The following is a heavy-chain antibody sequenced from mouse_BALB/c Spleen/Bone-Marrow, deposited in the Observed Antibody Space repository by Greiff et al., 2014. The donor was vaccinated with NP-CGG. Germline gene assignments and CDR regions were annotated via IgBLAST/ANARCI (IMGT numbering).Heavy chain of an antibody. CDR3: ARGNYGNYVDYFDY. Sequence: EVQVVESGGGLMQPGGSLKLSCAASGFTFSSYGMSWVRQTPDKRLELVASINSNGGSTYYPDSVKGRFTISRDNAKNTLSLQMSSRKSEDTAMYYCARGNYGNYVDYFDYWGQGTTLTVSS. CDR1: GFTFSSYG. J-gene: IGHJ2*01. D-gene: IGHD2-1*01. V-gene: IGHV5-6-3*01. CDR2: INSNGGST.